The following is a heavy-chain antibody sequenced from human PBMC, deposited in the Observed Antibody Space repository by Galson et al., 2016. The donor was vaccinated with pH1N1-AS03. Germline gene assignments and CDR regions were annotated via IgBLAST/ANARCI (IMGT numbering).Heavy chain of an antibody. Sequence: SLRLSCAASGFTFSSYAMHWVRRAPGKGLEWVAIISSDGSDKYYPDSVKGRFTISRHNSKNTLYLQMNSLRAEDTAVYYCARDLLRAYGSGSSTKYYYYYYGMDVWGRGTTVTVSS. CDR3: ARDLLRAYGSGSSTKYYYYYYGMDV. CDR2: ISSDGSDK. J-gene: IGHJ6*02. D-gene: IGHD3-10*01. V-gene: IGHV3-30*04. CDR1: GFTFSSYA.